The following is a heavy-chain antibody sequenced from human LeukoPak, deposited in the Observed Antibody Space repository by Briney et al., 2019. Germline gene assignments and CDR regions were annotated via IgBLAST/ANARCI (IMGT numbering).Heavy chain of an antibody. CDR1: GGSFSSSSYY. Sequence: SETLSLTCTVSGGSFSSSSYYWSWIRQPPGKGLEWIGEINHSGSTNYNPSLKSRVTISVDTSKNQFSLKLSSVTAADTAVYYCARGGDQGERDGYNLGAFDYWGQGTLVTVSS. CDR2: INHSGST. D-gene: IGHD5-24*01. J-gene: IGHJ4*02. V-gene: IGHV4-39*01. CDR3: ARGGDQGERDGYNLGAFDY.